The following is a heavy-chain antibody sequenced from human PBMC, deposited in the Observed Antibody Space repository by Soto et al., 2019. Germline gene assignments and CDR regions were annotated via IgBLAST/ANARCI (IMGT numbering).Heavy chain of an antibody. CDR3: AYSSSWGYNWFDP. J-gene: IGHJ5*02. CDR1: GASVSSNSAA. D-gene: IGHD6-13*01. V-gene: IGHV6-1*01. CDR2: TYYRSKWYN. Sequence: QTLPLTCAISGASVSSNSAAWNWIRQSPSRGLEWLGRTYYRSKWYNDYAVSVKSRITINPDTSKNQFSLQLNSVTPEDTAVYYCAYSSSWGYNWFDPWGQGTVVTVSS.